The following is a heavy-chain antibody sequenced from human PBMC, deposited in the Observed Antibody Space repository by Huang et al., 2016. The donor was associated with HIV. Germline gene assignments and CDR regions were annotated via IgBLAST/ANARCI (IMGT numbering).Heavy chain of an antibody. CDR2: INGDGSST. Sequence: EVQLVESGGGLVQPGGSLRLSCAASGFTFSSYWMHWVRQAPGKGLVWVSRINGDGSSTNYADSGTGRFTISRDNAKNTLYLQVNSLRAEDTAVYYCARGTRLTGLWYFDLWGRGTLVIVSS. CDR3: ARGTRLTGLWYFDL. J-gene: IGHJ2*01. D-gene: IGHD7-27*01. CDR1: GFTFSSYW. V-gene: IGHV3-74*01.